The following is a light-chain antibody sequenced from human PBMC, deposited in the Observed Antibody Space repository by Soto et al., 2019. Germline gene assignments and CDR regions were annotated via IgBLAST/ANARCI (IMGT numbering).Light chain of an antibody. Sequence: DIQMTQSPSTLSASVGDRVTITCRASQSISSWLAWYQQKPGKAPKLLIYKASNLETGVTSRFSGSGSGPEFTLTISSLQPDDFATYYCQQYNSYSPTFGQGTKVEIK. J-gene: IGKJ2*01. CDR2: KAS. CDR1: QSISSW. V-gene: IGKV1-5*03. CDR3: QQYNSYSPT.